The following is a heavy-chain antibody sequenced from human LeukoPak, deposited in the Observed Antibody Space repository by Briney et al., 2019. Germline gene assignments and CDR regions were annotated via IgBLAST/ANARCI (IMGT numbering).Heavy chain of an antibody. CDR2: IYTTGST. V-gene: IGHV4-61*02. CDR1: GGSISSGSYY. Sequence: SQTLSLTCTVSGGSISSGSYYWSWIRQPAGKGLEWIGRIYTTGSTNYNPSLKSRVTISVDTSKNQFSLNLSSVTAADTAVYFCARTRGNYNNFDPWGQGTLVTVSS. D-gene: IGHD1-26*01. CDR3: ARTRGNYNNFDP. J-gene: IGHJ5*02.